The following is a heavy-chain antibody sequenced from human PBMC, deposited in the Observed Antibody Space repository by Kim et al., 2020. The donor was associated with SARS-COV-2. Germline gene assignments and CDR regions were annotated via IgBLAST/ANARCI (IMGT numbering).Heavy chain of an antibody. CDR3: ARSSTVTSPSSPHGMDV. Sequence: GGSLRLSCAASGFTFSSYEMNWVRQAPGKGLEWVSYISSSGSTIYYADSVKGRFTISRDNAKNSLYLQMNSLRAEDTAVYYCARSSTVTSPSSPHGMDVWGQGTTVTVSS. J-gene: IGHJ6*02. CDR1: GFTFSSYE. V-gene: IGHV3-48*03. CDR2: ISSSGSTI. D-gene: IGHD4-17*01.